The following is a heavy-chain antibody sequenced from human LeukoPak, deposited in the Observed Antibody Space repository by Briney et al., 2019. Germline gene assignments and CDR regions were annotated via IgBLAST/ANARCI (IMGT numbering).Heavy chain of an antibody. D-gene: IGHD3-10*01. J-gene: IGHJ6*03. Sequence: SETLSLTCAVYGGSFSGYYWSWIRQPPGKGLEWIGEINHSGSTNYNPSLKSRVTISVDTSKNQFYLKLSSVTAADTAVYYCVRRDYYGSGSYYSYYYYYMDVWGKGTTVTVSS. CDR1: GGSFSGYY. V-gene: IGHV4-34*01. CDR3: VRRDYYGSGSYYSYYYYYMDV. CDR2: INHSGST.